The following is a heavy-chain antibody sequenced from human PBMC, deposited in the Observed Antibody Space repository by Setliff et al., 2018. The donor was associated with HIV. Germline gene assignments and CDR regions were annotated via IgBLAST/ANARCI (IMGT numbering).Heavy chain of an antibody. D-gene: IGHD3-10*01. CDR2: IYPTGKT. J-gene: IGHJ5*02. V-gene: IGHV4-34*01. CDR3: ARDLLWFGEFGIVRWFDP. CDR1: GGSFSGYY. Sequence: SETLSLTCAVYGGSFSGYYWSWIRQPPGKGLEWIGYIYPTGKTYYNASLKSRVTISVDRSKNQFSLKLTSVTAADTAAYYCARDLLWFGEFGIVRWFDPWGPGALVTVSS.